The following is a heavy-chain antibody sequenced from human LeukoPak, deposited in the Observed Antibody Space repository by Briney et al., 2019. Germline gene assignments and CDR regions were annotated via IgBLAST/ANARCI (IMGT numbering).Heavy chain of an antibody. J-gene: IGHJ4*02. Sequence: SVKVSCKASRGTFSSYAISWVRQAPGQGLEWMGGIIPIFGTANYAQKFQGRVTITADESTSTAYMELSSLRSEDTAVYYCARHLNPISYLDYWGQGTLVTVSS. V-gene: IGHV1-69*01. CDR3: ARHLNPISYLDY. CDR2: IIPIFGTA. D-gene: IGHD2-21*01. CDR1: RGTFSSYA.